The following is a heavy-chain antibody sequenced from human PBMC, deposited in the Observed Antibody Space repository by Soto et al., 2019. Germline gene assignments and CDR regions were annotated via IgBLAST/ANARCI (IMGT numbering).Heavy chain of an antibody. CDR1: GFTFSSYA. Sequence: EVQLLESGGGLVQPGGSLRLSCAASGFTFSSYAMSWVRQAPGKGLEWVSAISGSGGSTYYADSVKGRFTISRDNSKNTLYLQMNSLRAEDTAVYYCAKDILRGSSPHYCYYGMDVWGQGTTVTVSS. J-gene: IGHJ6*02. CDR2: ISGSGGST. D-gene: IGHD3-16*01. CDR3: AKDILRGSSPHYCYYGMDV. V-gene: IGHV3-23*01.